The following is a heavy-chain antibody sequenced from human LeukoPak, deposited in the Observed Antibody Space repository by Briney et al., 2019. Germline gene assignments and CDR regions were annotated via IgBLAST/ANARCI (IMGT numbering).Heavy chain of an antibody. Sequence: SETLSLTCTVSGGSISSYYWSWIRQPAGKGLEWIGRLYTSGSTNFNPSLKSRVTMSVDTSKNQFSLKLSSVTAADTAVYYCARDRAGGTAIVKGDYWGQGTLVTVSS. CDR3: ARDRAGGTAIVKGDY. J-gene: IGHJ4*02. CDR1: GGSISSYY. CDR2: LYTSGST. D-gene: IGHD5-18*01. V-gene: IGHV4-4*07.